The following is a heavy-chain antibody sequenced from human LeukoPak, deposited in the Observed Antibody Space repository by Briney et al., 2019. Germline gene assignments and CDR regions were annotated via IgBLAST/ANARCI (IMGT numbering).Heavy chain of an antibody. J-gene: IGHJ4*02. CDR1: GGTFSGYY. Sequence: SETLSLTCAVYGGTFSGYYWSWIRQPPGKGLEWIGEINHSGSTNYNPSLKSRVTISVDTSKNQFSLKLSSVTAADTAVYYCARGRPVDYWGQGTLVTVSS. CDR3: ARGRPVDY. D-gene: IGHD6-6*01. V-gene: IGHV4-34*01. CDR2: INHSGST.